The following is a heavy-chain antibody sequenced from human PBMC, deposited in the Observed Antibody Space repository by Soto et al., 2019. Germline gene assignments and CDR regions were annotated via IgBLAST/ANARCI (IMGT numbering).Heavy chain of an antibody. D-gene: IGHD3-10*01. CDR1: GYTFTSFY. CDR3: ARSRGALVWFDP. Sequence: VASVKVSCKASGYTFTSFYMHWVRQAPGQGLEWMGIINPSGGSTSYAQKFQGRVTMTRDTSTSTVYMELSSLRSEDTAVYYCARSRGALVWFDPWGQGTLVTVSS. J-gene: IGHJ5*02. V-gene: IGHV1-46*01. CDR2: INPSGGST.